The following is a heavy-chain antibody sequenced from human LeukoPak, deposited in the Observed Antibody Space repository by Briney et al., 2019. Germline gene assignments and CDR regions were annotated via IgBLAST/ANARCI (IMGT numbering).Heavy chain of an antibody. V-gene: IGHV4-39*07. CDR1: GGSISSSSYY. CDR2: INHSGST. J-gene: IGHJ4*02. D-gene: IGHD3-3*02. CDR3: ASFPGPHFWPPFDY. Sequence: SETLSLTCTVSGGSISSSSYYWGWIRQPPGKGLEWIGEINHSGSTNYNPSLKSRVTISVDTSKNQFSLKLSSVTAADTAVYYCASFPGPHFWPPFDYWGQGTLVTVSS.